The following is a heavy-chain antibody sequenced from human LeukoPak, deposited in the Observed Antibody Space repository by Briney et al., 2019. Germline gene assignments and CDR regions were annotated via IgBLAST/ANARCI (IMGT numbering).Heavy chain of an antibody. D-gene: IGHD6-13*01. CDR3: ARDPWGVKATGMYYFYGMDL. V-gene: IGHV4-4*07. J-gene: IGHJ6*02. Sequence: SETLSLTCTVSGGSISNDYWSWIRQPAGKGLEWIGRIYKSGSTNYNPSLKSRVTMSVDTSENQFSLKPSSVTAADTAVYYCARDPWGVKATGMYYFYGMDLWGQGTTVTVSS. CDR2: IYKSGST. CDR1: GGSISNDY.